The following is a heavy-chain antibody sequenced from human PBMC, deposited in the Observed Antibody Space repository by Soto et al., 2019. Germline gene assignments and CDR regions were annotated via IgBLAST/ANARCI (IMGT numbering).Heavy chain of an antibody. CDR3: ARGRSVVVVPAAIDRYNWFDP. CDR1: GGSFSGYY. CDR2: INHSGST. J-gene: IGHJ5*02. Sequence: PXATLSLTCAVYGGSFSGYYWSWIRQPPGKGLEWIGEINHSGSTNYNPSLKSRVTISVDTSKNQFSLKLSSVTAADTAVYYCARGRSVVVVPAAIDRYNWFDPWGQGTLVTVSS. V-gene: IGHV4-34*01. D-gene: IGHD2-2*02.